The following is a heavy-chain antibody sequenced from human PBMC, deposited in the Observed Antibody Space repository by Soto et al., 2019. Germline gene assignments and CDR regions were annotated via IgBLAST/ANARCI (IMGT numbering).Heavy chain of an antibody. CDR3: ARLPRITIFGVVISSYMDV. V-gene: IGHV4-39*01. D-gene: IGHD3-3*01. Sequence: SETLSLTCTVSGGSISSSSYYWGWIRQPPGKGLEWIGSIYYSGSTYYNPSLKSRVTISVDTSKNQFSLKLSSVTAADTAVYYCARLPRITIFGVVISSYMDVWGKGTTVTVSS. CDR1: GGSISSSSYY. CDR2: IYYSGST. J-gene: IGHJ6*03.